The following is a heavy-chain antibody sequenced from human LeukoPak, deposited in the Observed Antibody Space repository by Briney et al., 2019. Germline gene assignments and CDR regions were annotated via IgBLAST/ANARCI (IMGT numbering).Heavy chain of an antibody. V-gene: IGHV3-66*01. CDR1: GFTVSSNY. J-gene: IGHJ6*02. Sequence: GGSLRLSCAASGFTVSSNYMSWVRQAPGKGLEWVSVIYSGGSTYYADSVKGRFTISRDNSKNTLYLQMNSLRAEDTAAYYCARDEALDYGGNSGAYYYYGMDVWGQGTTVTVSS. CDR2: IYSGGST. D-gene: IGHD4-23*01. CDR3: ARDEALDYGGNSGAYYYYGMDV.